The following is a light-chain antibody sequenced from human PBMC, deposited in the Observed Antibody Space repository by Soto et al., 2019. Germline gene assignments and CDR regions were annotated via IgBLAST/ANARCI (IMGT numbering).Light chain of an antibody. CDR3: QQRSNWPLT. V-gene: IGKV3-11*01. J-gene: IGKJ4*01. CDR2: DAS. CDR1: QSVSIY. Sequence: VLTQSPATLSLSPGETATLSCRASQSVSIYLAWYQQKPGQAPRLLIYDASNRATGIPARFSGSGSGTDFTLTIDRLEPEDSAVYYCQQRSNWPLTFGGGTKVEIK.